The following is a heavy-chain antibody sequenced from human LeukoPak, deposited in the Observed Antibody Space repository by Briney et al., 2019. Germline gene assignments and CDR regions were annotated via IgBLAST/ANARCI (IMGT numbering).Heavy chain of an antibody. J-gene: IGHJ4*02. CDR2: ISGSGGST. Sequence: GGSQRLSCAASGFTFSSYAMSWVRQAPGKGLGWVSAISGSGGSTYYADSVKGRFTISRDNSKNTLYLQMNSLRAEDTAVYYCAKEHGYSYGYDFDYWGQGTLVTVSS. D-gene: IGHD5-18*01. V-gene: IGHV3-23*01. CDR1: GFTFSSYA. CDR3: AKEHGYSYGYDFDY.